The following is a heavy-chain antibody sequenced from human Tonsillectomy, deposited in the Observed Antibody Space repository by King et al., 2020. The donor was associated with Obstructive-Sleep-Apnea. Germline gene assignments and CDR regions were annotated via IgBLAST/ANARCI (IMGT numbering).Heavy chain of an antibody. D-gene: IGHD4-11*01. Sequence: VQLVESGGGVVQPGRSLRLSCAASGFTFSRHPMHWVRQAPGKGLEWVALISHDGSNIYYADSVKGRFTISRDNSTSTLYLQMNSLRAEDTAVYYCARDLDYSGYYYYGMDVWGQGTTVTVSS. V-gene: IGHV3-30*04. CDR2: ISHDGSNI. CDR3: ARDLDYSGYYYYGMDV. J-gene: IGHJ6*02. CDR1: GFTFSRHP.